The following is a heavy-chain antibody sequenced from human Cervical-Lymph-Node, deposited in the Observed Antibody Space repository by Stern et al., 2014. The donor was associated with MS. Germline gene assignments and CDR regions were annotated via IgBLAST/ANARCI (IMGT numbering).Heavy chain of an antibody. D-gene: IGHD4-17*01. CDR2: ISYERSNK. CDR1: GFTFSRYA. V-gene: IGHV3-30*04. CDR3: ARDRLDGDYVYYYGLDV. Sequence: VQLVESGGGVVRPGRSLRLSCATSGFTFSRYAVLWVRQAPGKGLEWVAAISYERSNKFYGDSVKGRFTISRDNSKNTLFLQMNNLRPEDSGVYHCARDRLDGDYVYYYGLDVWGQGTTVTVSS. J-gene: IGHJ6*02.